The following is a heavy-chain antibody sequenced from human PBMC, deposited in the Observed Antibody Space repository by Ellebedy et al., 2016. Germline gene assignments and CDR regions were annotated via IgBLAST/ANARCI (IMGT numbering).Heavy chain of an antibody. V-gene: IGHV3-64D*06. CDR1: GFTFSSYA. CDR3: VNEYYDSSGYRDY. Sequence: GGSLRLSCSASGFTFSSYAMHWVRQAPGKGLEYVSAISSNGGSTYYADSVKGRFTISRDNSKNALYLQMSSLRAEDTAVYYCVNEYYDSSGYRDYWGQGTLVTVSS. D-gene: IGHD3-22*01. J-gene: IGHJ4*02. CDR2: ISSNGGST.